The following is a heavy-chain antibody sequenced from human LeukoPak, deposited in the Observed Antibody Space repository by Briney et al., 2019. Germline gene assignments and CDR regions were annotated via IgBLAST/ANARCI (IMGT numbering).Heavy chain of an antibody. CDR3: VRDDILTGYPTPFDY. J-gene: IGHJ4*02. CDR2: INSDGSST. D-gene: IGHD3-9*01. V-gene: IGHV3-74*01. Sequence: GGSLRLSCAASGFTFSSYWMHWVRQAPGKGLVWVSRINSDGSSTSYADSVKGRFTISRDNAKNTLYLQMNSLRAEDTALYYCVRDDILTGYPTPFDYWGQGTLVTVSS. CDR1: GFTFSSYW.